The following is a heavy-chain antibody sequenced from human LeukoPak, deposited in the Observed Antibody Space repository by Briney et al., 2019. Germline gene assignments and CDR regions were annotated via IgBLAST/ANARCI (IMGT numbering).Heavy chain of an antibody. CDR3: ARGPGHIVVVPAAKPSYYYYGMDV. V-gene: IGHV3-53*01. CDR2: IYSGGST. Sequence: GGSLRLSCAASGFTFSSYGMHWVRQAPGKGLEWVSVIYSGGSTYYADSVKGRFTISRDNSKNTLYLQMNSLRAEDTAVYYCARGPGHIVVVPAAKPSYYYYGMDVWGQGTTVTVSS. D-gene: IGHD2-2*01. J-gene: IGHJ6*02. CDR1: GFTFSSYG.